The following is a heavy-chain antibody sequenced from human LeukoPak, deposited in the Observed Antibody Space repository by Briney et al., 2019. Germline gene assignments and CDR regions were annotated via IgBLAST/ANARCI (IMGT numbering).Heavy chain of an antibody. V-gene: IGHV4-59*01. CDR3: ARGSGGEATY. Sequence: PETLSLTCTVSGGSISSYYWSWIRQPPGKGLEWIGYIYYSGSTNYNPSLKSRVTISADTSKNQFSLKLSSVTAADTAVYYCARGSGGEATYWGQGTLVTVSS. D-gene: IGHD3-16*01. CDR2: IYYSGST. CDR1: GGSISSYY. J-gene: IGHJ4*02.